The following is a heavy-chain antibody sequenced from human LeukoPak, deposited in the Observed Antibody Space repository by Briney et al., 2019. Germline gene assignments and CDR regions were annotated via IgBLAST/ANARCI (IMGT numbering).Heavy chain of an antibody. V-gene: IGHV3-23*01. CDR2: ISGSGDNT. Sequence: GGSPRLSCAASGLTFSSYGMSWVRQAPGKGLEWVSSISGSGDNTHYADSVKGRFTISRDNSKDTLYLQMNGLRAEDTAVYYCAKVRSRVGNFDYWGQGTLVTVSS. CDR3: AKVRSRVGNFDY. J-gene: IGHJ4*02. D-gene: IGHD4-23*01. CDR1: GLTFSSYG.